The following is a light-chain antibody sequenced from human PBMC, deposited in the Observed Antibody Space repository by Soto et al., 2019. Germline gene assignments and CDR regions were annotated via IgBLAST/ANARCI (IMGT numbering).Light chain of an antibody. CDR3: SSYAGSNNPVI. CDR1: SSDVGGYNY. V-gene: IGLV2-8*01. CDR2: EVS. Sequence: QSALTQPPSASGSPGQSVTISCTGTSSDVGGYNYVSWYQHHPGKAPKFLIFEVSRRPSGVPDRFSGSKSGNTASLTVSGLQADDEAEYYCSSYAGSNNPVIFGGGTKLTVL. J-gene: IGLJ2*01.